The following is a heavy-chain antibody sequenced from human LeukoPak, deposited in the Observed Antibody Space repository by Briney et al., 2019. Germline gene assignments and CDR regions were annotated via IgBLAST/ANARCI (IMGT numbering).Heavy chain of an antibody. V-gene: IGHV4-39*07. CDR3: ARHLNYYGSGSYGAYYFYGMDV. D-gene: IGHD3-10*01. J-gene: IGHJ6*02. CDR1: GGSISSSSFY. Sequence: LETLSLTCTVSGGSISSSSFYWGWIRHPPGKGLEWIGSLYYSGDTHYNPSLKSRVTISLDTSKDQFSLRLSSVTAADTAVYYCARHLNYYGSGSYGAYYFYGMDVWGQGTTVTVSS. CDR2: LYYSGDT.